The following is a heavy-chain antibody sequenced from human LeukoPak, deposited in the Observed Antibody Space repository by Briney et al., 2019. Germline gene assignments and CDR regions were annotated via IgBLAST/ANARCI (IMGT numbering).Heavy chain of an antibody. Sequence: PGGSLRLSCAASRFTVSSNYMSWVRQAPGKGLEWVSVIYSGGSTYYADSVKGRFTISRDNSKNTLYLQMNSLRAEDTAVYYCASTFLTTVTTRCYYYGMDVWGQGTTVTVSS. D-gene: IGHD4-17*01. CDR1: RFTVSSNY. V-gene: IGHV3-66*01. CDR2: IYSGGST. CDR3: ASTFLTTVTTRCYYYGMDV. J-gene: IGHJ6*02.